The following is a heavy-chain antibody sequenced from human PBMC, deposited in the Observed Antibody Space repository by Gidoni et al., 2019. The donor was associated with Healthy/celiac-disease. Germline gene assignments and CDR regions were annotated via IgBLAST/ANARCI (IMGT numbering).Heavy chain of an antibody. V-gene: IGHV3-30-3*01. CDR2: ISNDGSNK. CDR1: GVTLSSYA. D-gene: IGHD2-21*01. Sequence: QVQLVESGGGVVQPERSLRLSCAASGVTLSSYAMHWVRQAQGKGLEWVAVISNDGSNKYYADTVKGRFTISRDNSKNTLYMQRNSLGAEDAAVYYCARDSGYCGGDCYPGTDYWGQGTLVTVSS. J-gene: IGHJ4*02. CDR3: ARDSGYCGGDCYPGTDY.